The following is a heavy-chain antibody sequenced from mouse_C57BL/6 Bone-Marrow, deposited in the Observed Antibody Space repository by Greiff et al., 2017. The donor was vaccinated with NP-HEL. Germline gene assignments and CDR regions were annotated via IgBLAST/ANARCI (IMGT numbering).Heavy chain of an antibody. D-gene: IGHD1-1*01. Sequence: EVQLQQSGPELVKPGASVKISCKASGYSFTGYYMNWVKQSPEKSLEWIGEINPSTGGTTYNQKFKAKATLTVYKSSSTAYMQLKSLTSEDSAVYYCARYYYGGMDYWGQGTSVTVSS. J-gene: IGHJ4*01. CDR3: ARYYYGGMDY. CDR1: GYSFTGYY. V-gene: IGHV1-42*01. CDR2: INPSTGGT.